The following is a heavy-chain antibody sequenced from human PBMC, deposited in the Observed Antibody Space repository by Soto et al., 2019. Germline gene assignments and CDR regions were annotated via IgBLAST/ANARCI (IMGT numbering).Heavy chain of an antibody. CDR1: GYSFTSYW. CDR3: ARLTYDILTGFSRGYYYYGMDV. J-gene: IGHJ6*02. D-gene: IGHD3-9*01. Sequence: PGESLKISCKGSGYSFTSYWIGWVRQMPGKGLEWMGIIYPGDSDTRYSPSFQGQVTISADKSISTAYLQWSSLKASDTAMYYCARLTYDILTGFSRGYYYYGMDVWGQGTTVTVSS. CDR2: IYPGDSDT. V-gene: IGHV5-51*01.